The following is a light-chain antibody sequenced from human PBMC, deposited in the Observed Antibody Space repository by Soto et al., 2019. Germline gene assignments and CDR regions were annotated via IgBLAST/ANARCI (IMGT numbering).Light chain of an antibody. CDR1: QSVSSN. CDR3: QQYDNWPQT. V-gene: IGKV3-15*01. J-gene: IGKJ1*01. Sequence: EIVMTQSPATLSVSPGERATLSCRASQSVSSNLAWYQQKPGQAPRLLIYGASTRATGIPAGFSGSRSGTACTLTISSLQSEDFAVYYCQQYDNWPQTFGQGTKVEIK. CDR2: GAS.